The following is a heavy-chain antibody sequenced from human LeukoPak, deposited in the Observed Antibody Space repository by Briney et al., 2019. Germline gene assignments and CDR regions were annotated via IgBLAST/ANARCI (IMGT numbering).Heavy chain of an antibody. CDR2: ISRSSSTI. J-gene: IGHJ4*02. CDR3: ARDERLLSFLK. Sequence: GGSLRLSCAASGFTFSSYAMNWVRQAPGKGLEWISYISRSSSTIYYADSVKGRFTISRDNAKNTLYLQMNSLRAEDTAIYYCARDERLLSFLKWGQGTLVTVSS. D-gene: IGHD3-3*01. CDR1: GFTFSSYA. V-gene: IGHV3-48*01.